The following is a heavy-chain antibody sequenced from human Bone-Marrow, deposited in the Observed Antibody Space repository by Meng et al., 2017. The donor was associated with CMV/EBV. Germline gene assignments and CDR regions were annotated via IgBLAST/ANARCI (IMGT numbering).Heavy chain of an antibody. CDR1: GFTFSSYS. Sequence: GESLKISCAASGFTFSSYSMNWVRQAPGKGLEWVSSISSSSSYIYYADSVKGRFTISRDNAKNSLYLQMNSLRAEDTAVYYCARGGYCSSTSCPYYYYYYGMDVWGQGTTVT. D-gene: IGHD2-2*01. J-gene: IGHJ6*01. CDR3: ARGGYCSSTSCPYYYYYYGMDV. CDR2: ISSSSSYI. V-gene: IGHV3-21*01.